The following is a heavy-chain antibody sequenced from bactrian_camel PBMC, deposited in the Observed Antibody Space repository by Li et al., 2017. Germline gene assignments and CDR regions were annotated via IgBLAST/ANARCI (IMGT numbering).Heavy chain of an antibody. Sequence: HVQLVESGGGLVQPGGSLRLSCAASGFTFRGARMFWVRQAPGKGLDWVSKINEDGRDATYADSVKGRSTISRDNAKNMVYLQMSSLKPEDTAVYYCVTTFDGTIGQGTQVTVS. D-gene: IGHD5*01. CDR1: GFTFRGAR. J-gene: IGHJ4*01. V-gene: IGHV3S6*01. CDR2: INEDGRDA.